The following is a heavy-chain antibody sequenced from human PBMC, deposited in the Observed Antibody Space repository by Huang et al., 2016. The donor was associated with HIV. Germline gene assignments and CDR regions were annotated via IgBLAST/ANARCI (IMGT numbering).Heavy chain of an antibody. Sequence: QVQLVESGGGVVQPGGSLRLSCSASGFTFSRYGMHWVRQAPGKWLEGVAFMGLDGTNNFYADSRKVRIIISRDNARNKLFLQVNSLRSEDAGVYYCAKDPHDNGDYSLYQYYYYLDVWGKGTTVTVSS. CDR3: AKDPHDNGDYSLYQYYYYLDV. J-gene: IGHJ6*03. CDR2: MGLDGTNN. V-gene: IGHV3-30*02. CDR1: GFTFSRYG. D-gene: IGHD4-17*01.